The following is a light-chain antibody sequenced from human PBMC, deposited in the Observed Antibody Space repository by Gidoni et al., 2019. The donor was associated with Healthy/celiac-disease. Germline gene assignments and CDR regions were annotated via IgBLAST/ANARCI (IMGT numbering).Light chain of an antibody. CDR1: KLGDNY. CDR2: QDS. Sequence: SYELTQPPSVSVSPGQTASITCSGDKLGDNYACWYQQKPGQSPVLVIYQDSKRPSGNPERFSGSNSWNTATLTISGTQAMDEADYYCQAWDSSTVVVFGGGTKLTVL. V-gene: IGLV3-1*01. CDR3: QAWDSSTVVV. J-gene: IGLJ2*01.